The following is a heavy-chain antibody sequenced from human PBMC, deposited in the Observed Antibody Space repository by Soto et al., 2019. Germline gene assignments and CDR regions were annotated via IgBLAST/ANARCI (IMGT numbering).Heavy chain of an antibody. CDR3: ASAPAYYYYMDV. CDR1: GYTFTSYY. Sequence: VAPVKVSCKASGYTFTSYYMHWVRQAPGQGLEWMGIINPSGGSTSCAQMFQGRVTMTRDTSTSTVYMELSSLRSEDTAVYYCASAPAYYYYMDVWGKGTTVTVSS. J-gene: IGHJ6*03. V-gene: IGHV1-46*03. CDR2: INPSGGST.